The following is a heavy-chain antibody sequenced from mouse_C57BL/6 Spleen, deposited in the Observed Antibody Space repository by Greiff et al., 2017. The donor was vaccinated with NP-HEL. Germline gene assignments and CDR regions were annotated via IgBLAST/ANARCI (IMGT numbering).Heavy chain of an antibody. CDR2: ISSGSSTI. J-gene: IGHJ2*01. CDR3: ARKYYGSSDY. V-gene: IGHV5-17*01. CDR1: GFTFSDYG. Sequence: EVKLMESGGGLVKPGGSLKLSCAASGFTFSDYGMHWVRQAPEKGLEWVAYISSGSSTIYYADTVKGRFTISRDNAKNTLFLQMTSLRSEDTAMYYGARKYYGSSDYWGQGTTLTVSS. D-gene: IGHD1-1*01.